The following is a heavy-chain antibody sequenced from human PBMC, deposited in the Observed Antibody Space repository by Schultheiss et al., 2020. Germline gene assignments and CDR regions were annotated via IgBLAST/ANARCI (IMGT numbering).Heavy chain of an antibody. CDR3: ARVLYGGNSGSGWFDP. J-gene: IGHJ5*02. V-gene: IGHV1-2*02. CDR1: GYTFTSYG. CDR2: INPNSGGT. Sequence: ASVKVSCKASGYTFTSYGISWVRQAPGQGLEWMGWINPNSGGTNYAQKFQGRVTMTRDTSISTAYMELTSLTSDDTAVYYCARVLYGGNSGSGWFDPWGQGTLVTVSS. D-gene: IGHD4-23*01.